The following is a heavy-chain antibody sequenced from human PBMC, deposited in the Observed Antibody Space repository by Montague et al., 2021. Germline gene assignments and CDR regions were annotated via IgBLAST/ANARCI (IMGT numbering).Heavy chain of an antibody. Sequence: SLSLSLSASGFSFSSYWMHWVRQAPGKGLLWVSRITLDGSSTTFADSVKGRFTTSGDNAKATLYLQMNSLRVEDTAVYYCARNLASAAPGAFDIWGQGTMVTVSS. J-gene: IGHJ3*02. CDR1: GFSFSSYW. V-gene: IGHV3-74*01. D-gene: IGHD6-13*01. CDR2: ITLDGSST. CDR3: ARNLASAAPGAFDI.